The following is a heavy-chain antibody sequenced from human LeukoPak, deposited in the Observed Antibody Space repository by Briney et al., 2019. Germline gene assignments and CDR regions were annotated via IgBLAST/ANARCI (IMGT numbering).Heavy chain of an antibody. V-gene: IGHV4-38-2*01. Sequence: PSETLSLTCAVSGYSISSGYYWGWIRQPPGKGLEWIGSIYHSGSTYYNPSLKSRVTISVDTSKNQFSLKLSSVTAADTAVYYCARVESTVTTSYFDYWGQGTLVTVSS. CDR1: GYSISSGYY. CDR2: IYHSGST. J-gene: IGHJ4*02. D-gene: IGHD4-17*01. CDR3: ARVESTVTTSYFDY.